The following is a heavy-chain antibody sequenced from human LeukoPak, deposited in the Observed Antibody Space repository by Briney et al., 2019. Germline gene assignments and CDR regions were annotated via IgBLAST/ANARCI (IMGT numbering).Heavy chain of an antibody. CDR3: ASLRVPGDFDY. CDR1: GYSISSGYY. D-gene: IGHD3-16*01. CDR2: IYHSGST. Sequence: SETLSLTCTVSGYSISSGYYWGWIRQPPGKGLEWIGSIYHSGSTYYNPSLKSRVTISVDTSKNQFSLRLTSVTAADMAVYYCASLRVPGDFDYWGQGTLVTVSS. V-gene: IGHV4-38-2*02. J-gene: IGHJ4*02.